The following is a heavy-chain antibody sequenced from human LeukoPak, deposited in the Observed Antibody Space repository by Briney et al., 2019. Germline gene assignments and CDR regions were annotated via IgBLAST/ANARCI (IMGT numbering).Heavy chain of an antibody. D-gene: IGHD2-2*01. J-gene: IGHJ5*02. CDR1: GGSISSSSYY. CDR2: IYYSGST. CDR3: ARTDCSSTSCYPWFDP. V-gene: IGHV4-39*07. Sequence: SETLSLTCTVSGGSISSSSYYWGWIRQPPGKGLEWIGSIYYSGSTYYNPSLKSRVTISVDTSKNQFSLKLSSVTAADTAVYYCARTDCSSTSCYPWFDPWGQGTLVTVSS.